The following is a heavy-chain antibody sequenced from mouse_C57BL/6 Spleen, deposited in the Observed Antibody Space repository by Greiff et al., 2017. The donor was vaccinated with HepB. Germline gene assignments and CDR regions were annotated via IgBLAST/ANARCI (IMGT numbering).Heavy chain of an antibody. V-gene: IGHV1-69*01. CDR1: GYTFTSYW. Sequence: VQLQQPGAELVMPGASVKLSCKASGYTFTSYWMHWVKQRPGQGLEWIGEIDPSDSYTNYNQKFKGKSTLTVDKSSSTAYMQLSSLTSEDSAVYYGARRRDGGIDYWGQGTTLTVSS. CDR2: IDPSDSYT. D-gene: IGHD3-3*01. J-gene: IGHJ2*01. CDR3: ARRRDGGIDY.